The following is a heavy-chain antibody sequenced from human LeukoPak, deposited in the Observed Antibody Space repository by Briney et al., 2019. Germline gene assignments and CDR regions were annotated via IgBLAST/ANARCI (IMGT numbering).Heavy chain of an antibody. CDR3: AIGQNGACDI. J-gene: IGHJ3*02. D-gene: IGHD1-1*01. Sequence: PGGSLRLSCAASGFTFSTYSMNWVRQAPGKGLEWVSSISSSSIYIYYADSVKGRFTISRDNAKNSLYLQMNSLRAEDTAVYYCAIGQNGACDIWGQGTMVTVSS. CDR1: GFTFSTYS. V-gene: IGHV3-21*04. CDR2: ISSSSIYI.